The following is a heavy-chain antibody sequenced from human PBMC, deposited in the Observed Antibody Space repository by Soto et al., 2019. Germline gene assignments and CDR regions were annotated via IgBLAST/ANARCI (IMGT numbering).Heavy chain of an antibody. CDR1: GGPISSYY. Sequence: QVQLQESGPGLVKPSETLSLNCTVSGGPISSYYWSWIRQSPGKGLEWIGYIYYSGSTNYNPSLTSRVPISVDTAKNQFSLELSSVTAADTAVYYCAWGSSGGPPRVACWGQGTLVTVSS. V-gene: IGHV4-59*01. CDR3: AWGSSGGPPRVAC. D-gene: IGHD3-22*01. CDR2: IYYSGST. J-gene: IGHJ4*02.